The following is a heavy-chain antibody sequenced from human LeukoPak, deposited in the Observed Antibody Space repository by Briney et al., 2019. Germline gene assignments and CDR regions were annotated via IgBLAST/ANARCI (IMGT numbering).Heavy chain of an antibody. D-gene: IGHD3-10*01. Sequence: GGSLRLSCAASGFTFSSYAMHWVRQAPGKGLEWVAVISYDGSNKYYADSVKGRFTISRDNSKNTLYLQMNSLRAEDTAVYYCASGTRSYGSGSSMDVWGQGTTVTISS. CDR3: ASGTRSYGSGSSMDV. CDR2: ISYDGSNK. J-gene: IGHJ6*02. V-gene: IGHV3-30-3*01. CDR1: GFTFSSYA.